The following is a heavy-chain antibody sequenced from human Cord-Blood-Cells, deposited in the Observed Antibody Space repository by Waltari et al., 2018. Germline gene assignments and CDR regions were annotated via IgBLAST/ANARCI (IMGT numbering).Heavy chain of an antibody. CDR2: INHSGST. D-gene: IGHD3-10*01. J-gene: IGHJ4*02. CDR1: GGSFSGYY. V-gene: IGHV4-34*01. Sequence: QVQLQQWGAGLLKPSETLSPTCAVYGGSFSGYYWSWIRQPPGKGVEWIGEINHSGSTNYNPSLKSRVTISVDTSKNQFSLKLSSVTAADTAVYYCARGVVWYYYGSGSYYFDYWGQGTLVTVSS. CDR3: ARGVVWYYYGSGSYYFDY.